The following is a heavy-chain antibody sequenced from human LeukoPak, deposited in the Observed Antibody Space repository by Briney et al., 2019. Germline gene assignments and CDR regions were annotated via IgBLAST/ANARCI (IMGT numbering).Heavy chain of an antibody. J-gene: IGHJ4*02. CDR2: ISGSGGST. V-gene: IGHV3-23*01. CDR1: GFTFSSYA. D-gene: IGHD3-22*01. CDR3: AKDLRTGLVVIGFDY. Sequence: GGSLRLSCAASGFTFSSYAMSWVRQAPGKGLEWVSAISGSGGSTYYADSVKGRFTISRDNSKNTLYLQMNSLRAEDTAVYHCAKDLRTGLVVIGFDYWGQGTLVTVSS.